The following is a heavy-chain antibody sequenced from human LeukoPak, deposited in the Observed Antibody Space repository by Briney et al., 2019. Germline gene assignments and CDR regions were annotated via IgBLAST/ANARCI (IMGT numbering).Heavy chain of an antibody. CDR3: ARGTPEMATINDAFDI. D-gene: IGHD5-24*01. V-gene: IGHV4-34*01. CDR2: INHSGST. Sequence: SETLSLTCAVYSGSFSGYYWSWIRQPPGKGLEWIGEINHSGSTNYNPSLKSRVTISVDTSKNQFSLKLSSVTAADTAVYYCARGTPEMATINDAFDIWGQGTMVTVSS. CDR1: SGSFSGYY. J-gene: IGHJ3*02.